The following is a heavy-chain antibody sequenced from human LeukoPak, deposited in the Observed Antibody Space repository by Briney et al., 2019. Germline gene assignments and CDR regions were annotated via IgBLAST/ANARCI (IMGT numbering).Heavy chain of an antibody. V-gene: IGHV3-30*18. CDR1: GFTFSSYG. CDR3: AKDRVVVVSNDFDY. D-gene: IGHD2-21*01. J-gene: IGHJ4*02. Sequence: GGSLRLSCAASGFTFSSYGMHWVRQAPGKGLEWVAVISYDGSNKDYVNSVKGRFTISRDNSKNTVYLQMNSLRAEDTAVYYCAKDRVVVVSNDFDYWGQGTLVTVSS. CDR2: ISYDGSNK.